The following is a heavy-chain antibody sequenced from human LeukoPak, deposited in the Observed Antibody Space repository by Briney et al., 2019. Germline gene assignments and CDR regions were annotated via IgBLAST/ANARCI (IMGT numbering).Heavy chain of an antibody. V-gene: IGHV4-34*01. Sequence: SETLSLTCAVYGGSFSGYYWSWIRQPPGKGLEWIGEINHSGSTNYNPSLKSRVTISVDTSKNQFSLKLSSVTAADTAMYYCARRIAVAGPRDFDYWGQGTLVTVSS. J-gene: IGHJ4*02. CDR2: INHSGST. D-gene: IGHD6-19*01. CDR1: GGSFSGYY. CDR3: ARRIAVAGPRDFDY.